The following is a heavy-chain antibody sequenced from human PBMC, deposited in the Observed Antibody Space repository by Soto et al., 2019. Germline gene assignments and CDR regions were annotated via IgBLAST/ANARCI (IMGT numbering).Heavy chain of an antibody. CDR2: XXXXGXX. CDR1: GGSFSGYQ. D-gene: IGHD1-1*01. Sequence: PSETLSLTCGVYGGSFSGYQWNWIRQSPGQGLEXXGXXXXXGXXXYNPSLESRINLSVDTSKKQFSLKMFSVTAADTAIYYCARGWRFDPWGQGTQVTASS. CDR3: ARGWRFDP. V-gene: IGHV4-34*01. J-gene: IGHJ5*02.